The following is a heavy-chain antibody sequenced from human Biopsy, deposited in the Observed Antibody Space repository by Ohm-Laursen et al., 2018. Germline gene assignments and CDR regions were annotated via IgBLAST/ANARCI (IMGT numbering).Heavy chain of an antibody. J-gene: IGHJ5*02. CDR3: TRGGYYYDSLAYYYWFDP. Sequence: ASVKVSCKSSGYTFTGYHVHRVRQAPGQGLEWMGWINAKTGDTSYAQKFQGRVTMTRDTSISTAYVDLSSLRSDDTAVYYCTRGGYYYDSLAYYYWFDPWGQGTLVTVSS. CDR1: GYTFTGYH. V-gene: IGHV1-2*02. D-gene: IGHD3-22*01. CDR2: INAKTGDT.